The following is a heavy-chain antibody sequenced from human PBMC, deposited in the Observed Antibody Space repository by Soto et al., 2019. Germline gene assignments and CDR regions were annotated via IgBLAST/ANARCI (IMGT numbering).Heavy chain of an antibody. CDR1: GGTFSSYA. D-gene: IGHD2-2*01. CDR2: IIPILATQ. CDR3: ARESSTPNYYFYGMDV. Sequence: QVQLVQSGAEVKKTGSSVKVSCKASGGTFSSYAVSGVRPAPGQGLEWMGVIIPILATQKYAQKFQGRVTITADESTTTPYMELSSRRPDDTAVYYCARESSTPNYYFYGMDVWGHGNTVIVSS. V-gene: IGHV1-69*01. J-gene: IGHJ6*02.